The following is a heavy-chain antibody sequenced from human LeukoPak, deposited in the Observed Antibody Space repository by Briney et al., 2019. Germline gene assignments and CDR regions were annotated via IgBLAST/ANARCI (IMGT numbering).Heavy chain of an antibody. Sequence: GGSLRLSCAASGFTFSSYEMNWVRQAPGKGLEWVSYISSSGSTIYYADSVKGRFTISRDNAKDSLYLQMNSLRAEDTAVYYCARDSYDSSGYSDYWGQGTLVTVSS. CDR1: GFTFSSYE. J-gene: IGHJ4*02. V-gene: IGHV3-48*03. CDR3: ARDSYDSSGYSDY. CDR2: ISSSGSTI. D-gene: IGHD3-22*01.